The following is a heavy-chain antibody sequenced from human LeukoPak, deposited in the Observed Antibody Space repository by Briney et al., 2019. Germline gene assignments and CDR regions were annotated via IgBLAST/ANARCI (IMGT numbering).Heavy chain of an antibody. CDR2: ISNGGSI. D-gene: IGHD5-18*01. CDR3: ARDFSYGSGFDY. CDR1: GFTIRSYA. V-gene: IGHV3-64*01. Sequence: PGGSLRHSCAPSGFTIRSYALHSVRQGPGKGPQSVSGISNGGSIDYANSVKGRFTIARDNSKNTLYLQMGSLRPEDMAVYYCARDFSYGSGFDYWGQGILVTVSS. J-gene: IGHJ4*02.